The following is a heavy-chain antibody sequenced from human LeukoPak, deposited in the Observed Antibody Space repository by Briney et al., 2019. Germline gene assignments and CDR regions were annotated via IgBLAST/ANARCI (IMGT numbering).Heavy chain of an antibody. CDR3: AAWTSSRYFLDAFDI. CDR2: IYYSGST. V-gene: IGHV4-59*08. CDR1: GGSFSGYY. J-gene: IGHJ3*02. D-gene: IGHD2/OR15-2a*01. Sequence: PSETLSLTCAVYGGSFSGYYWSWIRQPPEKGLEWIGYIYYSGSTNYNPSLKSRVTISVDTSKNQFSLKLSSVTAADTAVYYCAAWTSSRYFLDAFDIWGQGTMVTVSS.